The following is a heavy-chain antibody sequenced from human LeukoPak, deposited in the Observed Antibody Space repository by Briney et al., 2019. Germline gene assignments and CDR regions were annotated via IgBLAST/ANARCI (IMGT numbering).Heavy chain of an antibody. V-gene: IGHV3-23*01. CDR2: ISGSGGST. J-gene: IGHJ3*02. Sequence: GGSLRLSCAASGSTFNIYAMSWVRQPPGKGLEWVSGISGSGGSTYYADSVKGRFTISRDNSKNTVFLQMNSLRAEDAAVYYCAEDLKTLDAFDIWGQGTMVTVSS. CDR1: GSTFNIYA. CDR3: AEDLKTLDAFDI.